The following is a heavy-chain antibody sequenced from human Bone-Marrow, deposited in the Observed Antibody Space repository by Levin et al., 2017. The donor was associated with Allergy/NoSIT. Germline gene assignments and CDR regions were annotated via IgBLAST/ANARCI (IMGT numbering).Heavy chain of an antibody. CDR1: GYSISSGYY. CDR2: IYHSGST. CDR3: ARLVRGVNDY. J-gene: IGHJ4*02. D-gene: IGHD3-10*01. V-gene: IGHV4-38-2*01. Sequence: SETLSLTCAVSGYSISSGYYWGWIRQPPGKGLEWIGSIYHSGSTYYNPSLKSRVTISVDTSKNQFSLKLSSVTAADTAVYYCARLVRGVNDYWGQGTLVTVSS.